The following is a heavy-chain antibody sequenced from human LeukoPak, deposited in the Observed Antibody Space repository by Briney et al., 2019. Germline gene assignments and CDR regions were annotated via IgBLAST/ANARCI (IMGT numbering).Heavy chain of an antibody. CDR1: GFTFSSYA. D-gene: IGHD5-24*01. CDR3: AKGALRWLQSGRYFDY. Sequence: GGSLRLSCAASGFTFSSYAIRLVRQAPGKGQEWVSAISGSGGSTYYADSVKGRFTISRDNSKNTLYLQMNSLRAEDTAVYYCAKGALRWLQSGRYFDYWGQGTLVTVSS. V-gene: IGHV3-23*01. CDR2: ISGSGGST. J-gene: IGHJ4*02.